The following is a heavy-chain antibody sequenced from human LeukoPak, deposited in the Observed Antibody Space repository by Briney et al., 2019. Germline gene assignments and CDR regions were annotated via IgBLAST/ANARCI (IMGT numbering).Heavy chain of an antibody. D-gene: IGHD2-8*02. CDR2: ISYDGSNK. V-gene: IGHV3-30*18. J-gene: IGHJ4*02. CDR1: GFTFSSHG. CDR3: AKDSDYWYYFDY. Sequence: GGSLRLSCAASGFTFSSHGMHWVRQAPGKGLEWVAVISYDGSNKYYADSVKGRFTISRDNSKNTLYLQMNSLRAEDTAVYYCAKDSDYWYYFDYWGQGTLVTVPS.